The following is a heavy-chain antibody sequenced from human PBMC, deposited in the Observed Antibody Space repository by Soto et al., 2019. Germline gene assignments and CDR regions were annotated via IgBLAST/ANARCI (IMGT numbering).Heavy chain of an antibody. Sequence: EVQLLESGGGLVQPGGSLRLSCAASGFTFRSNAMSWVSQAPGKGLEWVSAISGSGGSTYYADSVKGLFTISRDNSKNTLYLQINSLRAEDTAVYYCAKGAQKFDYWGQGTLVTVSS. CDR1: GFTFRSNA. V-gene: IGHV3-23*01. CDR3: AKGAQKFDY. J-gene: IGHJ4*02. CDR2: ISGSGGST.